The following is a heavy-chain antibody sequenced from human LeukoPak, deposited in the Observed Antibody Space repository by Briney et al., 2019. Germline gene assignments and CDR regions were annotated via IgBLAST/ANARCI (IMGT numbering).Heavy chain of an antibody. D-gene: IGHD1-26*01. CDR3: ATGGSYSRAVFFDP. CDR2: FDPEDGET. J-gene: IGHJ5*02. V-gene: IGHV1-24*01. CDR1: GYTLTELS. Sequence: ASVKVSCKVSGYTLTELSMHWVRQAPGKGLEWMGGFDPEDGETIYAQKFQGRVTMTEDTSTDTAYMELSSLRSEDTAVYYCATGGSYSRAVFFDPWGQGTLVTVSS.